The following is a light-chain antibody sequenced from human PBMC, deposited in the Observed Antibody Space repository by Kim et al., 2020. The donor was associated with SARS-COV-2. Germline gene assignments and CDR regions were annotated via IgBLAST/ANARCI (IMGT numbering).Light chain of an antibody. Sequence: SATSNRKSRQSVLYSSNNKNYLAWYQQKPGQPPKLLIYWASTRESGVPDRFSGSGSGTDFTLTISSLQAEDVAVYYCQQYYSTPRTFGQGTKLEI. CDR3: QQYYSTPRT. J-gene: IGKJ2*01. V-gene: IGKV4-1*01. CDR2: WAS. CDR1: QSVLYSSNNKNY.